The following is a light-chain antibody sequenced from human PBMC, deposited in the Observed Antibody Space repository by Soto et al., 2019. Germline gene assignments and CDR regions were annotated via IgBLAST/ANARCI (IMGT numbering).Light chain of an antibody. V-gene: IGLV2-14*03. J-gene: IGLJ1*01. Sequence: QSALTQPASVSGSPGQSIAISCTGTSSDVGGYNFVSWYQHHPGKAPKVIIYDVTTRPSGVSDRFSGSKSGNTASLTISALQAEDEAEYYCRSFSSSNTEVFGTGTKLTVL. CDR3: RSFSSSNTEV. CDR2: DVT. CDR1: SSDVGGYNF.